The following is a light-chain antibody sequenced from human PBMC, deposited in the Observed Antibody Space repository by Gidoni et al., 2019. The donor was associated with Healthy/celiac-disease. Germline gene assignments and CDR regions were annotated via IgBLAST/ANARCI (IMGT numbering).Light chain of an antibody. CDR3: QQYNSYSPGCS. V-gene: IGKV1-5*03. Sequence: DIHLTQSTSTLSASVGDRVTITCRASQSTSSWLAWYQQKPGKAPKLLIYKASSLESGVPSRFSGSGSGTEFTLTISSLQPDDFATYYCQQYNSYSPGCSFGQGTKLEIK. CDR2: KAS. J-gene: IGKJ2*04. CDR1: QSTSSW.